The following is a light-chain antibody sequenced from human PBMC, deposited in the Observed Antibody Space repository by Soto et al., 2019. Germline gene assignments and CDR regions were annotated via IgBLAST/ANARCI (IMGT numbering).Light chain of an antibody. V-gene: IGKV1-39*01. Sequence: DIQMTQSPSSLSASVGDRVTISCRASQTISTYLHWYQHKPGRAPRLLISDVSTLQSGVPGRFRGSGSETEFTPTITSLQNEHFANHYCQQGYSIHALTFGGGTKV. J-gene: IGKJ4*01. CDR2: DVS. CDR3: QQGYSIHALT. CDR1: QTISTY.